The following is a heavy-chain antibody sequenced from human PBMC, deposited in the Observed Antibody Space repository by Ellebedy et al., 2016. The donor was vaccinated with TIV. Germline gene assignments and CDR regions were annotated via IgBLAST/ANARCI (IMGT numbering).Heavy chain of an antibody. CDR2: IYHSGST. V-gene: IGHV4-30-2*01. D-gene: IGHD2-2*01. Sequence: SETLSLXCAVSGGSISSGGFSWSWIRQPPGKGLEWIGYIYHSGSTHYNPSLKSRVTISVDRSKNQFSLKLTSVTAADTAVYFCAREGRYCSSTSCYNWFDPWGQGTLVTVTS. J-gene: IGHJ5*02. CDR1: GGSISSGGFS. CDR3: AREGRYCSSTSCYNWFDP.